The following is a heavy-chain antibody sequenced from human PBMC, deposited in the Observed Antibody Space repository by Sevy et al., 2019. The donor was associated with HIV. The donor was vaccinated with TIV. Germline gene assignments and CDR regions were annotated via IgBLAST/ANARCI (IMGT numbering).Heavy chain of an antibody. D-gene: IGHD6-19*01. CDR2: INPNSGGT. CDR1: GYTFTGYY. J-gene: IGHJ5*02. Sequence: ASVKVSCKASGYTFTGYYMHWVRQAPGQGLEWMGWINPNSGGTNYAQKFQGSVTMTRDTSISTAYMELSRLRSDDTAVYYCARGIAVALNWFDPWGQGTLVTVSS. CDR3: ARGIAVALNWFDP. V-gene: IGHV1-2*02.